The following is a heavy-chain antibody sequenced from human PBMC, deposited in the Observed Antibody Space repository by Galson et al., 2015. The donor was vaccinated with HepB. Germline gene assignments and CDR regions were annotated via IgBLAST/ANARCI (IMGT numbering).Heavy chain of an antibody. Sequence: SLRLSCAASGFTFSSYGMHWVRQAPGKGLEWVAVIWYDGSNKYYADSVKGRFTISRDNSKNTLYLQMNSLRAEDTAVYYCASGRRVQSPDGYWGQGTLVTVSS. CDR3: ASGRRVQSPDGY. CDR1: GFTFSSYG. J-gene: IGHJ4*02. V-gene: IGHV3-33*01. CDR2: IWYDGSNK.